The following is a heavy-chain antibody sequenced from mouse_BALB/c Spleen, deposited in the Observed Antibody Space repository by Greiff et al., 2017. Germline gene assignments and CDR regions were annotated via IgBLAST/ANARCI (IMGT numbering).Heavy chain of an antibody. CDR1: GYTFTNYW. CDR3: ARALITTVVATRVYFDV. Sequence: QVQLQQSGAELVRPGTSVKISCKASGYTFTNYWLGWVKQRPGHGLEWIGDIYPGGGYTNYNEKFKGKATLTADTSSSTAYMQLSSLTSEDSAVYFCARALITTVVATRVYFDVWGAGTTVTVSS. J-gene: IGHJ1*01. D-gene: IGHD1-1*01. V-gene: IGHV1-63*02. CDR2: IYPGGGYT.